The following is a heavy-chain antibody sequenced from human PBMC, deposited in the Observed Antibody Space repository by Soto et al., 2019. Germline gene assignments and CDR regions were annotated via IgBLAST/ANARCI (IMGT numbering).Heavy chain of an antibody. CDR3: ARDQGGWLQTPDAFDI. CDR1: GYTFTGYY. J-gene: IGHJ3*02. Sequence: ASVKVSCKASGYTFTGYYMHWVRQAPGQGLEWMGWINPNSGGTNCAQKFQGWVTMTRDTSISTAYMELSRLRSDDTAVYYCARDQGGWLQTPDAFDIWGQGTMVTVSS. D-gene: IGHD5-12*01. CDR2: INPNSGGT. V-gene: IGHV1-2*04.